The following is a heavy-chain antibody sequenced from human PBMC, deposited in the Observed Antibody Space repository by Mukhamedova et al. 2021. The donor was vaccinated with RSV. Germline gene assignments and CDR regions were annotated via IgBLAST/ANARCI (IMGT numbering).Heavy chain of an antibody. CDR2: IYYSGST. D-gene: IGHD5-24*01. CDR1: GGSIIDYY. Sequence: GGSIIDYYGSWIRQLPGKGLEWIGYIYYSGSTDYNPSLKSLVTISVDTSKNQFSLRLTSVTAADTAVYYCARGHGALDYWGQGAQVT. J-gene: IGHJ4*02. CDR3: ARGHGALDY. V-gene: IGHV4-59*01.